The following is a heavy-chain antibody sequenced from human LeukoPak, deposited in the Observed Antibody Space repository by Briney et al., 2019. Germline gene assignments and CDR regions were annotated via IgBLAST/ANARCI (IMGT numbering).Heavy chain of an antibody. CDR1: GFPFSSYW. V-gene: IGHV3-7*01. Sequence: GGSLRLSCAASGFPFSSYWMSWVRQTLGKGLEWVAYITEDGSKKYYVDSVKGRFTISRDNAKNSLYLQMNSLRDEDTAVYYCARDSYSDYDYVWGSYRPTAYYFDYWGQGTLVTVSS. D-gene: IGHD3-16*02. CDR3: ARDSYSDYDYVWGSYRPTAYYFDY. J-gene: IGHJ4*02. CDR2: ITEDGSKK.